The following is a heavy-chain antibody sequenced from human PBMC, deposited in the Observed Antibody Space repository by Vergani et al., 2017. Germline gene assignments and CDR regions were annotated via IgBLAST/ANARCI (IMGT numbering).Heavy chain of an antibody. Sequence: EVQLVQSGAEVKKPGESLKISCQISGYSFTNYWIGWVRQMPGKGLEWMGIIHPADSDTRYSPSFQGQVTISVDKSISTAYLQRSSLGASDSDMYYCARLYGRDSYGNKYFDYWGQGTLVTVSS. CDR3: ARLYGRDSYGNKYFDY. CDR1: GYSFTNYW. V-gene: IGHV5-51*01. CDR2: IHPADSDT. D-gene: IGHD1/OR15-1a*01. J-gene: IGHJ4*02.